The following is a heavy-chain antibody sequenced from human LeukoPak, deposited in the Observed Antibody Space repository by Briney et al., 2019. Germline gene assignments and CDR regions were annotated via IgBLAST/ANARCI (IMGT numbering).Heavy chain of an antibody. Sequence: GASVKVSCKASGYTFTGYYMHWVRQAPGQGLEWMGWINPNSGGTNYAQKFQGRVTMTRDTSISTAYMELSRLRSDDTAVYYCARDTITMVRGASGAFDIWGQGTMVTVSS. J-gene: IGHJ3*02. CDR2: INPNSGGT. CDR3: ARDTITMVRGASGAFDI. V-gene: IGHV1-2*02. CDR1: GYTFTGYY. D-gene: IGHD3-10*01.